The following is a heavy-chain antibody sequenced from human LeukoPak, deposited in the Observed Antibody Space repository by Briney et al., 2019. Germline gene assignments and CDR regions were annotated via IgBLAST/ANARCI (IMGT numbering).Heavy chain of an antibody. CDR3: SRQGYCSGGSCQWALEH. V-gene: IGHV4-4*09. J-gene: IGHJ1*01. CDR2: IYTSGST. D-gene: IGHD2-15*01. Sequence: SETLSLTCTVSGGSISSYYWSWIRQPPGKGLEWIGYIYTSGSTNYNPSLKSRVTMSVDTSKNQFSLKLSSVTAADTAVYYCSRQGYCSGGSCQWALEHWGQGTLVTVSS. CDR1: GGSISSYY.